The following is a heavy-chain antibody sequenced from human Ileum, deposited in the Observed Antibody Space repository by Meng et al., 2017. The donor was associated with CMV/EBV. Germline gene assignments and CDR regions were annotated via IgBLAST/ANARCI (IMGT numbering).Heavy chain of an antibody. D-gene: IGHD6-25*01. Sequence: SFKASGYTFTSTNFIWVRQAPGQGPEWMGWIDTNTGNPTYARDFTGRFVFSLDTSVSTAYLQISSLKAEDTAVYYCARDGLNERYFDYWGQGTLVTVSS. CDR1: GYTFTSTN. CDR2: IDTNTGNP. J-gene: IGHJ4*02. CDR3: ARDGLNERYFDY. V-gene: IGHV7-4-1*02.